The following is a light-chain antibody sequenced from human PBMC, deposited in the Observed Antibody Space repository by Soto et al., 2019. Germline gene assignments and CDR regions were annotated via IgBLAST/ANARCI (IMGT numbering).Light chain of an antibody. CDR2: DAS. CDR1: QDISNY. J-gene: IGKJ2*01. Sequence: DIQMTQSPSSLSASVGDRVTITCQASQDISNYLNWYQQKLGNAPKLLIYDASNLETGVPSRFSGSGSGTDFTFTISSLQPEDIATYYCQQYDNLPPYTFGQGTKLEIK. V-gene: IGKV1-33*01. CDR3: QQYDNLPPYT.